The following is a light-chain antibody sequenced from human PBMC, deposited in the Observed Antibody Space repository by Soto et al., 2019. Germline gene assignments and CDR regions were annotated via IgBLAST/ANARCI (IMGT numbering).Light chain of an antibody. CDR1: QSISSN. CDR3: HQYNNWPPWT. V-gene: IGKV3-15*01. CDR2: GAS. J-gene: IGKJ1*01. Sequence: EIVMTQSPATLSVSPGETATLPCRASQSISSNLAWYQQKPGQAPRLLIFGASTRATGIPARFSGSGSGTEFTLTISSLQSEDFAVYYCHQYNNWPPWTFGQGTKVDIK.